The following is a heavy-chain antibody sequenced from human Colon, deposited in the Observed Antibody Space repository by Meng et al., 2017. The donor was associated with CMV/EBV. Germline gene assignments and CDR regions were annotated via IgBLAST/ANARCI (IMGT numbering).Heavy chain of an antibody. CDR1: GFSFSSYA. J-gene: IGHJ5*02. CDR3: ARGGDTEPMYDWFDP. CDR2: ISPDGSSK. Sequence: GGSLRLSCAASGFSFSSYAMVWVRQAPGKGLEWVAVISPDGSSKHYADSVKGRFTLSRDNPKRTVYLQMNSLGVEDTAVYYCARGGDTEPMYDWFDPWGQGTLVTVSS. V-gene: IGHV3-30*04. D-gene: IGHD5-18*01.